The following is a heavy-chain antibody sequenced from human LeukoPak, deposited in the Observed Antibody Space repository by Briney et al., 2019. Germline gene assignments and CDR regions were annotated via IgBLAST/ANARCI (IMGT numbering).Heavy chain of an antibody. CDR3: ALEDGDTPFGAFDV. Sequence: GGSLRLSCAASGFTFSSYGIHWVRQAPGKGLEWVTVICYGGSKRYYADSVKGRFTISRDNSKNTLYLQMNSLTAEDTAVYYCALEDGDTPFGAFDVWGQGTMVTVSS. J-gene: IGHJ3*01. CDR1: GFTFSSYG. D-gene: IGHD3-10*01. CDR2: ICYGGSKR. V-gene: IGHV3-33*01.